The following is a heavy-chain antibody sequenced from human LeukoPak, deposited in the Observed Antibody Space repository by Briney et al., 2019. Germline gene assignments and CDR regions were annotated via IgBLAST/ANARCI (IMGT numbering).Heavy chain of an antibody. CDR2: IKQDGGET. CDR1: GFPFSSYW. V-gene: IGHV3-7*01. CDR3: TREDHSNYNY. D-gene: IGHD4-11*01. Sequence: GGSLRLSCAASGFPFSSYWMAWVRQAPGMGLEWVAGIKQDGGETFYVDSVKGRFTISRDNAKNSLYLQMNSLRAEDTAVYYCTREDHSNYNYWGQGTLVTVSS. J-gene: IGHJ4*02.